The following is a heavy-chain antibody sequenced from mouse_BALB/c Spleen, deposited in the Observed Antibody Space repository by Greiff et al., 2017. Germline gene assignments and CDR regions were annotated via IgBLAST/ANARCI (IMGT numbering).Heavy chain of an antibody. J-gene: IGHJ1*01. CDR3: AREEDDGSSEGYFDV. Sequence: EVQLVESGGGLVKPGGSLKLSCAASGFTFSSYAMSWVRQSPEKRLEWVAEISSGGSYTYYPDTVTGRCTISRDNAKNTLYLEVSSLRTEDTAMYYCAREEDDGSSEGYFDVWGAGTTVTVSS. V-gene: IGHV5-9-4*01. CDR1: GFTFSSYA. D-gene: IGHD1-1*01. CDR2: ISSGGSYT.